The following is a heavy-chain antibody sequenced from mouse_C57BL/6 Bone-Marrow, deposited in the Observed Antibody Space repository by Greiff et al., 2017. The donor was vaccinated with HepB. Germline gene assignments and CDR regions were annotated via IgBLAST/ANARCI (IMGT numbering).Heavy chain of an antibody. V-gene: IGHV1-52*01. Sequence: QVQLKQPGAELVRPGSSVKLSCKASGYTFTSYWMHWVKQRPIQGLEWIGNIDPSDSETHYNQKFKDKATLTVDKSSSTAYMQLSSLTSEDSAVYYCARSVYYDYLDYWGQGTTLTVSS. CDR2: IDPSDSET. D-gene: IGHD2-4*01. CDR1: GYTFTSYW. CDR3: ARSVYYDYLDY. J-gene: IGHJ2*01.